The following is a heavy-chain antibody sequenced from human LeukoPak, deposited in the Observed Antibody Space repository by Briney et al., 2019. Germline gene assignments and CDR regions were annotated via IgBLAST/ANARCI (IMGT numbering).Heavy chain of an antibody. V-gene: IGHV5-51*01. Sequence: GESLKISCKGSGYSFTSYWIGWVRQMPGKGLEWMGIIYPGDPDTRYSPSFQGQVTISADKSISTAYLQWSSLKASDTAMYYCARAGDYGDYDPNWFDPWGQGTLVTVSS. J-gene: IGHJ5*02. D-gene: IGHD4-17*01. CDR3: ARAGDYGDYDPNWFDP. CDR1: GYSFTSYW. CDR2: IYPGDPDT.